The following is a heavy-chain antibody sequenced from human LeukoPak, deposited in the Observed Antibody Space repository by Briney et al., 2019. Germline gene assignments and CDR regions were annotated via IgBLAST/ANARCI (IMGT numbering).Heavy chain of an antibody. D-gene: IGHD3-9*01. J-gene: IGHJ5*02. V-gene: IGHV1-2*02. CDR1: GYTFTGYC. CDR2: INPNSGGK. Sequence: ASVKVSCKVSGYTFTGYCMHWVRQAHGQGLEWMGWINPNSGGKNYAQKFQGRVTMRRDPSISTAYMGLTRLRSDDTAVYYCARDPDDRLQYFDWLQPPWGQGTLVTVSS. CDR3: ARDPDDRLQYFDWLQPP.